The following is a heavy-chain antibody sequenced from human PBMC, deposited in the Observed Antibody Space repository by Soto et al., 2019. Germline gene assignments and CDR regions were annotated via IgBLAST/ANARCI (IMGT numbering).Heavy chain of an antibody. J-gene: IGHJ4*02. V-gene: IGHV3-30*18. CDR3: AKARVRIVGANSFDY. Sequence: GGSLRLSCVGSGFTFSNYGMQWVRQPPGKGLEWVALISDDGDKRYYADSVRGRLIISRDNSKDTLYLQMNSLGPDDTAVYFCAKARVRIVGANSFDYWGQGTPVTVSS. CDR1: GFTFSNYG. D-gene: IGHD1-26*01. CDR2: ISDDGDKR.